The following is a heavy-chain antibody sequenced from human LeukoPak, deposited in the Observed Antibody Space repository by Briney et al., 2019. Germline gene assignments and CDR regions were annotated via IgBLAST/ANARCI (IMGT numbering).Heavy chain of an antibody. D-gene: IGHD6-13*01. Sequence: SETLSLTCAVYGGSLSGYYWSWIRQPPGKGLEWIGEINHSGSTNYNPSLKSRVTISVDTSKNQFSLKLSSVTAADTAVYYCARAMKGYSSSWYVSGWYFDLWGRGTLVTVSS. CDR1: GGSLSGYY. J-gene: IGHJ2*01. CDR2: INHSGST. V-gene: IGHV4-34*01. CDR3: ARAMKGYSSSWYVSGWYFDL.